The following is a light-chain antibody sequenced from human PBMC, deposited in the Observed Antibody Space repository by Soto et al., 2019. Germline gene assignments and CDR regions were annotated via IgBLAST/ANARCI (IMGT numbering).Light chain of an antibody. CDR2: EVS. CDR1: SSDVGGYNY. CDR3: SSYASSRDVF. Sequence: QSDLTQPASVSGSPGPAITISCTGTSSDVGGYNYVSWYQQYPGKAPKLMIYEVSNRPSGVSNRFSGSKSGNTASLTISVLQAEDAADYYCSSYASSRDVFFGGGTKLTVL. V-gene: IGLV2-14*01. J-gene: IGLJ2*01.